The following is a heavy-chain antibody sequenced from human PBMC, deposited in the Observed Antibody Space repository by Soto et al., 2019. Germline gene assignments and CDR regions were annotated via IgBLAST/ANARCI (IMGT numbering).Heavy chain of an antibody. D-gene: IGHD4-17*01. CDR1: GGSFSSYA. CDR2: IIPMFHTP. J-gene: IGHJ4*02. CDR3: ARGSLFGDYGDFDH. V-gene: IGHV1-69*01. Sequence: QVQLVQSGAEVKKPGSSVNVSCKVSGGSFSSYAVSWVRQAPGQGLEWMGGIIPMFHTPNYAQMYQDRVFINADEATSTVYMELTSLRSDDTAIYYCARGSLFGDYGDFDHWGQGTLVTVSS.